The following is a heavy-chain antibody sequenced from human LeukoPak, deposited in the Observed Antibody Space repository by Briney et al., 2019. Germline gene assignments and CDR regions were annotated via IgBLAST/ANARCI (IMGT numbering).Heavy chain of an antibody. CDR3: ARSRYSGSYYPYYFDY. V-gene: IGHV1-69*05. CDR2: IIPIFGTA. J-gene: IGHJ4*02. Sequence: GASVKVSCKASGGTFSSYAISWVRQAPGQGLERMGGIIPIFGTANYAQKFQGRVTITTDESTSTAYMELSSLRSEDTAVYYCARSRYSGSYYPYYFDYWGQGTLVTVSS. D-gene: IGHD1-26*01. CDR1: GGTFSSYA.